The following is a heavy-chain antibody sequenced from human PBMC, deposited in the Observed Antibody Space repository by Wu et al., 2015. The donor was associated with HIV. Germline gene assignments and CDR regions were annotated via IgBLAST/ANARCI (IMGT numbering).Heavy chain of an antibody. J-gene: IGHJ6*03. Sequence: QVQLVQSGPEVKKPGSSVKVSCKASGGPFRTYAFNWVRQAPGQDLEWMGGIIPIFGTVNYAQKFQGRVTITADESTSTAYMELSSLRSEDTAVYYCARARTTLHYYYYMDVWGKGTTVTVSS. D-gene: IGHD2-2*01. V-gene: IGHV1-69*12. CDR1: GGPFRTYA. CDR3: ARARTTLHYYYYMDV. CDR2: IIPIFGTV.